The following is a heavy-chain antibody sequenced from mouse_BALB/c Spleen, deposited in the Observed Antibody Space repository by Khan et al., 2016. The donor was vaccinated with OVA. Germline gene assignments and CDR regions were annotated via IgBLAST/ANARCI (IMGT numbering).Heavy chain of an antibody. CDR3: VIDEAYYRNCGWCAY. Sequence: QVQLQQSGAELARPGASVKMSCKASGYTFTSHTIHWIKLRPGQGLAWIGSINPSNGNTNYNHKFKDKATLTADKSSTTPYMQLSSLKSDDSAVYNFVIDEAYYRNCGWCAYWGRGTIVTVAA. D-gene: IGHD2-5*01. J-gene: IGHJ3*01. CDR1: GYTFTSHT. V-gene: IGHV1-4*01. CDR2: INPSNGNT.